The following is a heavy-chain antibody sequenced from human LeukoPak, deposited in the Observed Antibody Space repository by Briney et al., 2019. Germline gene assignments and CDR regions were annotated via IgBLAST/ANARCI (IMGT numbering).Heavy chain of an antibody. CDR3: TKGKWGYPFDY. J-gene: IGHJ4*02. V-gene: IGHV3-73*01. CDR1: GFTFSGSA. CDR2: IRSKTNNYAT. D-gene: IGHD1-26*01. Sequence: PGGSLRLSCAASGFTFSGSAMHWVRQASGKGLEWVGRIRSKTNNYATAYAASVKGRFTISRDDSKNTAYLQMNSLKTDDTAVYFCTKGKWGYPFDYWGQGTLVTVSS.